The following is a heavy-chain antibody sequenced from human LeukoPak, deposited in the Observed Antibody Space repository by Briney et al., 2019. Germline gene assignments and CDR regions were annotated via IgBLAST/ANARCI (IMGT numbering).Heavy chain of an antibody. CDR2: IYYSGST. J-gene: IGHJ5*02. D-gene: IGHD3-16*01. Sequence: SETLSLTCTVSGGSISSSSYYWGWIRQPPGKGLEWIGSIYYSGSTYYNSSLKSRVTISVDTSKNQFSLKLSSVTAADTAVYYCATVKSWGDWFDPWGQGTLVTVSS. CDR3: ATVKSWGDWFDP. V-gene: IGHV4-39*01. CDR1: GGSISSSSYY.